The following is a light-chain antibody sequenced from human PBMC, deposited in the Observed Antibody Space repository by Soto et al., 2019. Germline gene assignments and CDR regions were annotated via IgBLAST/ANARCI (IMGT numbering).Light chain of an antibody. V-gene: IGLV2-11*01. CDR2: DVN. CDR1: SSDVGGYHY. CDR3: CSYAGSDNPYV. J-gene: IGLJ1*01. Sequence: QSALTQPRSVSGSPGQSVTLSCTGTSSDVGGYHYVSWYQHHPGKAPKIIIYDVNKRPSGVPDRFSGSKSGNTASLTISGLQTEDEADYYCCSYAGSDNPYVFGTGTKLTVL.